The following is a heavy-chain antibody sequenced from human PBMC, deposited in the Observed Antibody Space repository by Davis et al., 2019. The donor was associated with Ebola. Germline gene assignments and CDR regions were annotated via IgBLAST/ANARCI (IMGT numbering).Heavy chain of an antibody. Sequence: GESLKISCAASGFTFSSYWMHWVRQAPGKGLVWVSRINPDGSFTDYADSVKGRFTISRDNAKDSLYLQMTSLRDEDTAVYYCARSRGSTVTPFDYWGQGTLVTVSS. J-gene: IGHJ4*02. CDR3: ARSRGSTVTPFDY. CDR1: GFTFSSYW. CDR2: INPDGSFT. D-gene: IGHD4-17*01. V-gene: IGHV3-74*01.